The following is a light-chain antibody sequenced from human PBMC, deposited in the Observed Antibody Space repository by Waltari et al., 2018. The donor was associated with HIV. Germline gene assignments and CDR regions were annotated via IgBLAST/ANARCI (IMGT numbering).Light chain of an antibody. V-gene: IGKV1-5*03. J-gene: IGKJ1*01. CDR3: QEYSGYFRT. CDR2: KAS. CDR1: QSISNW. Sequence: DIQMTQSPSTLSASVGDRVTITCRASQSISNWLAWYQQKPGKAAKLLIYKASSLESWVPSSVSGSGSGTEYTLTISSLQPYDFATYYCQEYSGYFRTFGQGTKVEIK.